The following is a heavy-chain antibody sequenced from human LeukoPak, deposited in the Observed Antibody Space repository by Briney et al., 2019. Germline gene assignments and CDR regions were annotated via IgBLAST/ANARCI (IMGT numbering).Heavy chain of an antibody. D-gene: IGHD6-6*01. CDR1: GGSISSYY. CDR2: IYYSGGT. V-gene: IGHV4-59*01. Sequence: SETLSLTCTVSGGSISSYYWSWIRQPPGKGLEWIGYIYYSGGTNYNPSLKSRVTISVDTSKNQFSLKLSSVTAADTAVYYCARHTAARPGYYYYMDVWGKGTTVTVSS. J-gene: IGHJ6*03. CDR3: ARHTAARPGYYYYMDV.